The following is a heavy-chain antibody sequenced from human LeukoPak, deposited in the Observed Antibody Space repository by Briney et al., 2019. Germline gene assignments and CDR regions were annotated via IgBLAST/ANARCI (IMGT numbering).Heavy chain of an antibody. D-gene: IGHD5-18*01. V-gene: IGHV3-74*01. CDR2: INSDGGAT. CDR3: ARGSGSTVMGY. Sequence: GGSLRLSCAGSGFTFSSYWMHWVRQVPGEGLVWVSRINSDGGATSYAGSVRGRFTISRDNAKNTLHLQMSSLRPEDTAVYYCARGSGSTVMGYWGQGTLVTVSS. J-gene: IGHJ4*02. CDR1: GFTFSSYW.